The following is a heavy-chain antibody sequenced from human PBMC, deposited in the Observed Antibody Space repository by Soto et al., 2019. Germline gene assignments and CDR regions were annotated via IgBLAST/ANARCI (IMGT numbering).Heavy chain of an antibody. D-gene: IGHD6-13*01. CDR2: IYWNDDK. CDR1: GFSLSTSGVG. V-gene: IGHV2-5*01. Sequence: SGPTLVKPTQTLTLTCTFSGFSLSTSGVGVGWIRQPPGKALEWLALIYWNDDKRYSPSLKSRLTITKDTSKNQVVLTMTNMDPVDTATYYCAHTRRDSIAAAGTLNNWFDPWGQGTLVTVSS. J-gene: IGHJ5*02. CDR3: AHTRRDSIAAAGTLNNWFDP.